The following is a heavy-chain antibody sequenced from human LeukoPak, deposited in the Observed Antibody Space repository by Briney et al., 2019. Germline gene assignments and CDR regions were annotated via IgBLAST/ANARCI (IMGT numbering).Heavy chain of an antibody. V-gene: IGHV5-51*01. CDR2: IYPDDSDT. CDR1: GYSFTSYW. CDR3: ARHNYGSSVSSWFDP. J-gene: IGHJ5*02. D-gene: IGHD3-22*01. Sequence: GESLKISCKGSGYSFTSYWIGWVRQMPGKGLEWMGIIYPDDSDTRYSPSFQGQVTISVDKSITTAYLQWSSLKASDTAMYYCARHNYGSSVSSWFDPWGQGTLVTVSS.